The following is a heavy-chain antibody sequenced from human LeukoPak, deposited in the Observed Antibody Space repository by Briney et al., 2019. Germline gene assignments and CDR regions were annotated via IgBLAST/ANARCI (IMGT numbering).Heavy chain of an antibody. V-gene: IGHV4-34*01. Sequence: PSETLSLTCAVYGGSFRGYYWSWIRQPPGKGLEWIGEINHSGSTNYNPSLKSRVTISVDTSKNQFSLKLSSVTAADTAVYYCARGCGSGSYSYYFDYWGQGTLVTVSS. CDR2: INHSGST. J-gene: IGHJ4*02. D-gene: IGHD3-10*01. CDR1: GGSFRGYY. CDR3: ARGCGSGSYSYYFDY.